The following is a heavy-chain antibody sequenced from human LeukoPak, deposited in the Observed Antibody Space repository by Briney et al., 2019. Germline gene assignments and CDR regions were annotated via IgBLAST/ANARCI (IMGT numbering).Heavy chain of an antibody. J-gene: IGHJ4*02. CDR2: INPSGGST. D-gene: IGHD6-13*01. Sequence: ASVKVSCKASGYTFTSYYMHWVRQAPGQGLEWMGIINPSGGSTSYAQKFQGRVTMTRDTSTSTVYMELSSLRSEDTAVYYCARGPTSKSSSWSFDYWGQGTLVTVPS. CDR1: GYTFTSYY. V-gene: IGHV1-46*01. CDR3: ARGPTSKSSSWSFDY.